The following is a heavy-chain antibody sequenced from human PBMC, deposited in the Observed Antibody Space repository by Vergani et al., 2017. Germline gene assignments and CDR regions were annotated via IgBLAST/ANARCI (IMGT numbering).Heavy chain of an antibody. CDR3: AKTGGMIVVVTTFDY. J-gene: IGHJ4*02. D-gene: IGHD3-22*01. CDR2: ISSSSSYI. CDR1: GFTFSSYS. Sequence: EVQLVESGGGLVKPGGSLRLSCAASGFTFSSYSMNWVRQAPGKGLEWVSSISSSSSYIYYADSVKGRFTISRDNAKNSLYLQMNSLRAEDTAVYYCAKTGGMIVVVTTFDYWGQGTLVTVSS. V-gene: IGHV3-21*04.